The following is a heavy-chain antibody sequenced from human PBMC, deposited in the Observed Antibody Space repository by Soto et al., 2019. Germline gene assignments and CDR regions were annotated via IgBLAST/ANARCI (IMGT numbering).Heavy chain of an antibody. CDR2: IYYSGST. D-gene: IGHD2-2*01. V-gene: IGHV4-39*01. CDR1: GGSISSSSYY. CDR3: ARVVQLLSVYYYYGMDV. Sequence: SETLSLTCTVSGGSISSSSYYWGWIRQPPGKGLEWIGSIYYSGSTYYNPSLKSRVTISVDTSKNQFSLKLSSVTAADTAVYYCARVVQLLSVYYYYGMDVWGQGTTVTVSS. J-gene: IGHJ6*02.